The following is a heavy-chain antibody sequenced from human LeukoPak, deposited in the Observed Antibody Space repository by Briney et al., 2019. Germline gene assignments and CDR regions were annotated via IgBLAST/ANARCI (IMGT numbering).Heavy chain of an antibody. J-gene: IGHJ4*02. Sequence: SETLSLTRTVSGGSISSYYWSWIRQPPGKGLEWIGYIYYSGSTNYNPSLKSRVTISVDTSKNQFSLKLSSVTAADTAVYYCARGRTVGANFDYWGQGTLVTVSS. V-gene: IGHV4-59*01. D-gene: IGHD1-26*01. CDR1: GGSISSYY. CDR3: ARGRTVGANFDY. CDR2: IYYSGST.